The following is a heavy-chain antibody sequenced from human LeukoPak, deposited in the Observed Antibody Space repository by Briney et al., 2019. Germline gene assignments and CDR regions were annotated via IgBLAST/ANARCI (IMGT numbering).Heavy chain of an antibody. D-gene: IGHD3-22*01. J-gene: IGHJ6*03. CDR3: ARTITMTPTYYYYMDV. Sequence: SETLSLTCAVYGGSFSGYYWSWIRQPPGKGLEWIGEINHSGSTNYNPSLKSRVTISVDTPKNQFSLKLSSVTAADTAVYYCARTITMTPTYYYYMDVWGKGTTVTVSS. CDR2: INHSGST. V-gene: IGHV4-34*01. CDR1: GGSFSGYY.